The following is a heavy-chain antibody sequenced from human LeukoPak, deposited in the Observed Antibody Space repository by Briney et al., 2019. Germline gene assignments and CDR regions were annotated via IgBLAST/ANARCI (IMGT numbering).Heavy chain of an antibody. V-gene: IGHV4-31*03. CDR3: AREVGSSSSGFGY. D-gene: IGHD6-6*01. J-gene: IGHJ4*02. CDR2: VYYSGST. Sequence: PSHILSLTCTVSGGSMSSGDNYWNWLRQHPGKGLDWIGYVYYSGSTHYNPSLQSRITISIDTSKNQFSLKLRSVTAADTAVYYCAREVGSSSSGFGYWGQGTLVAVSS. CDR1: GGSMSSGDNY.